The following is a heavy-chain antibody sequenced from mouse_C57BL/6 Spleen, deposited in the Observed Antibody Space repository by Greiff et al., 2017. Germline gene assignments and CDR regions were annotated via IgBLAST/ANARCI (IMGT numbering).Heavy chain of an antibody. Sequence: EVKLMESGGGLVQPGGSMKISCVASGFTFSNYWMNWVRQSPEKGLEWVAEIRLKSDNNATHYAESVKGRFTISRDDSKGSVYLQMNNLRAEDTGIYYCTIITTVVAKGYWGQGTTLTVSS. D-gene: IGHD1-1*01. J-gene: IGHJ2*01. V-gene: IGHV6-3*01. CDR1: GFTFSNYW. CDR2: IRLKSDNNAT. CDR3: TIITTVVAKGY.